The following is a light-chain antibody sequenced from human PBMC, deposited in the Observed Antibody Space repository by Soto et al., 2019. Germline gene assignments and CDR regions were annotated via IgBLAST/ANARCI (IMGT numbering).Light chain of an antibody. CDR2: GAS. V-gene: IGKV3-15*01. CDR3: QQYNNWPLT. CDR1: QSVSSSY. J-gene: IGKJ4*01. Sequence: EIVFTQSPGTLSLSPGERATLSCSASQSVSSSYLAWYQQKPGQAPRLLIYGASTRATGIPARFSGSGSGTEFTLTISSLQSEDFAVYYCQQYNNWPLTFGGGTKVDIK.